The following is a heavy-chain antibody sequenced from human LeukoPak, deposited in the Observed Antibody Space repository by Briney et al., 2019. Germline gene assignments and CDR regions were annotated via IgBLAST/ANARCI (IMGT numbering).Heavy chain of an antibody. J-gene: IGHJ4*02. Sequence: PSQTLSLTCTVSGGSISSGDYYWSWIRQPPGKGLEWIGYIYYSGSTYYNPSLKSRVTISVDTSKNQFSLKLSSVTAADTAVYYCARGGEQWLVPGTYFDYWGQGTLVTVSS. CDR2: IYYSGST. D-gene: IGHD6-19*01. CDR1: GGSISSGDYY. CDR3: ARGGEQWLVPGTYFDY. V-gene: IGHV4-30-4*01.